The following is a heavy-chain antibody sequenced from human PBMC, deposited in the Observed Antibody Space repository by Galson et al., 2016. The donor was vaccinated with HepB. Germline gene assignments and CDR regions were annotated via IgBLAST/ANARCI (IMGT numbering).Heavy chain of an antibody. CDR2: ISSDGLTT. Sequence: SLRLSCAASGFTFRTYWMHWVRQSPGMGLVWVSRISSDGLTTTYADSVKGRFTNSRDNGRNTLYLQMNSLRAEDTGVYYCARDQTRRGPTTFDNWGQGTLVTVSS. D-gene: IGHD1-26*01. J-gene: IGHJ4*02. CDR3: ARDQTRRGPTTFDN. CDR1: GFTFRTYW. V-gene: IGHV3-74*03.